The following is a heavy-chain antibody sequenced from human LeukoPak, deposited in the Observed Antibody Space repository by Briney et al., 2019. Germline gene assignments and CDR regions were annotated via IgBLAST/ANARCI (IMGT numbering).Heavy chain of an antibody. CDR2: IKQDGSEK. CDR1: GFTFSSYW. Sequence: PGGSLRLSCAASGFTFSSYWMSWVRQAPGKGLEWVANIKQDGSEKYYVDSVKGRFTISRDNAKNSLYLQMNSLRAEDTAVYYCARVIVVVPAAPYFDYWGQGTLVTVSS. CDR3: ARVIVVVPAAPYFDY. D-gene: IGHD2-2*01. V-gene: IGHV3-7*01. J-gene: IGHJ4*02.